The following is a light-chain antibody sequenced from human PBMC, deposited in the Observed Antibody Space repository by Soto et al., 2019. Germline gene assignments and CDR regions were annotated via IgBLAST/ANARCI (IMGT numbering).Light chain of an antibody. Sequence: EIVLTQSPGTLSLSPGERATLSCRASQSVSSSYLAWYQQKPGLAPRLILYDTSFRATGIPDRFSGSGSGTDFTLTISRLEPEDFAVYYCQQYGSSPSFGQGTKVDI. CDR3: QQYGSSPS. V-gene: IGKV3D-20*01. CDR1: QSVSSSY. CDR2: DTS. J-gene: IGKJ1*01.